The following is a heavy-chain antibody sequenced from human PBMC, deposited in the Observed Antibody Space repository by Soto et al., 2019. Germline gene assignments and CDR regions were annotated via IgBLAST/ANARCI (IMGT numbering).Heavy chain of an antibody. D-gene: IGHD4-4*01. J-gene: IGHJ2*01. CDR3: ARPLWRDDYNWGYFDL. V-gene: IGHV3-30-3*01. Sequence: QVQLVESGGGVVQPGRSLRLSCAASGFTFSSYAMHWVRQVPGKGLEWVAVISYDGSTKYYADSAKGRFTIARDNSTNTLYLPMHSLRAEDTAVYYCARPLWRDDYNWGYFDLWGRGTLVTVSS. CDR2: ISYDGSTK. CDR1: GFTFSSYA.